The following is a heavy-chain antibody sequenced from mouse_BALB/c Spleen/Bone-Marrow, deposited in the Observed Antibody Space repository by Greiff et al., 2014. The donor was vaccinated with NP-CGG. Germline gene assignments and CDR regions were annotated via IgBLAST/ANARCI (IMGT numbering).Heavy chain of an antibody. D-gene: IGHD1-1*01. J-gene: IGHJ2*01. V-gene: IGHV5-17*02. CDR2: ISSGSSTI. Sequence: EVMLVESGGGLVQPGGSRKLSCAASGFTFSSFGMNWVRQAPEKGLEWVAYISSGSSTIYYADTVMGRFTISRDNPKNTLFLQMTSLRSEDTAMYYCARSGSSSGYFDYWGQGTTLTVSS. CDR1: GFTFSSFG. CDR3: ARSGSSSGYFDY.